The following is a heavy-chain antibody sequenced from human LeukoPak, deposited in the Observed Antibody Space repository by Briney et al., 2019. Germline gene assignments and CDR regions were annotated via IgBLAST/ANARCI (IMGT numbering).Heavy chain of an antibody. D-gene: IGHD4-11*01. J-gene: IGHJ3*02. CDR1: GGSISSGNYY. CDR2: IYNSGST. Sequence: PSETLSLTCIVSGGSISSGNYYWGWIRQPPGKGLEWIGSIYNSGSTYYSTSLKSRVTISVDTSKNQFSLRLSSVTATDTAVYYCARNMTTVTTGVVSRHDAFDIWGQGTMVTVSS. CDR3: ARNMTTVTTGVVSRHDAFDI. V-gene: IGHV4-39*01.